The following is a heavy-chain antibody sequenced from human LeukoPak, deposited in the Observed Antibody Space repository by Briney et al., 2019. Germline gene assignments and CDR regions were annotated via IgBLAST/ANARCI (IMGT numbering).Heavy chain of an antibody. CDR3: AKDQRPDSGYDIDY. J-gene: IGHJ4*02. CDR1: GFTFSTYS. CDR2: IYGNGAAT. Sequence: PGGSLRLSCTASGFTFSTYSMNWVRQAPRKGLEWVSVIYGNGAATYYADSVKGRFTISRDNSKNTVYLQMHSLRDDDTAIYYCAKDQRPDSGYDIDYWGQGTLVTVSS. V-gene: IGHV3-23*01. D-gene: IGHD5-12*01.